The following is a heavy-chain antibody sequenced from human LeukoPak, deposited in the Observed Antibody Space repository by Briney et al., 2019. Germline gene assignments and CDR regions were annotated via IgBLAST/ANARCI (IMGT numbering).Heavy chain of an antibody. CDR1: GFTFSEHY. J-gene: IGHJ4*02. CDR2: TRNKANSYTT. CDR3: ARGRGGSRGYFDY. V-gene: IGHV3-72*01. Sequence: GGSLRLSCAASGFTFSEHYMDWVRQAPGKGLEWVGRTRNKANSYTTEYAASVKGRFTISRDDSKNSLYLQMNSLKPEDTAVYYCARGRGGSRGYFDYWGQGTLVTVSS. D-gene: IGHD5-12*01.